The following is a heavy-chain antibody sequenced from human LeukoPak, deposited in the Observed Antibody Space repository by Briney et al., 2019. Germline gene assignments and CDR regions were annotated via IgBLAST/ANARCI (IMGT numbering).Heavy chain of an antibody. CDR1: GGSTSSGNYY. D-gene: IGHD3-22*01. J-gene: IGHJ4*02. CDR2: IHYRGSA. Sequence: SETLSLTCTVSGGSTSSGNYYWSWIRQPPGKGLECIGYIHYRGSAYYNPSHKSRLTMSIDTSKNQLSLKLGSVTAADTAVYYCARGGYDSDGYYYAFDYWGQGTLVTVSS. CDR3: ARGGYDSDGYYYAFDY. V-gene: IGHV4-30-4*01.